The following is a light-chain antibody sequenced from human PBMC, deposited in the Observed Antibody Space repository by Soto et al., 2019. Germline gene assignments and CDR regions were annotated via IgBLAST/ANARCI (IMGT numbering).Light chain of an antibody. Sequence: DIQMTQSPSSLSASVGDRVTITCRASQGIGNDLGWHQQKPGKAPKRLIYAASTLQSGVSSRFRGSGSGTDFTLTISSLQPEDFATYFCLQYNSDPKTFGQGTKLEIK. J-gene: IGKJ1*01. CDR3: LQYNSDPKT. CDR2: AAS. V-gene: IGKV1-17*01. CDR1: QGIGND.